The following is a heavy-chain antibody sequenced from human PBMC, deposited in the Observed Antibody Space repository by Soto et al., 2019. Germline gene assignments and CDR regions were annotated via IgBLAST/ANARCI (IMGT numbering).Heavy chain of an antibody. CDR2: LYSGST. CDR1: GASISRGGFH. D-gene: IGHD3-10*01. J-gene: IGHJ4*02. CDR3: ARRGSGHTFDY. V-gene: IGHV4-39*01. Sequence: SETLSLTCGVTGASISRGGFHWGWIRQPPGQGLEWIGSLYSGSTYYNPSLKSRVTISADTSKNEFSLRLTSVTAADTAVYYCARRGSGHTFDYWGQGTLVTVSS.